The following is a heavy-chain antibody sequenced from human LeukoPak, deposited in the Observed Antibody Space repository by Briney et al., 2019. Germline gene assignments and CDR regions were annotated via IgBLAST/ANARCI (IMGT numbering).Heavy chain of an antibody. CDR1: GGSISSGSYY. J-gene: IGHJ4*02. CDR3: ARATYYYDSSGYYYLNQDY. D-gene: IGHD3-22*01. V-gene: IGHV4-61*02. Sequence: PSETLSLTCTVSGGSISSGSYYWSWIRQPAGKGLEWIGRIYTSGSTNYNPSLKSRVTISVDTSKNQFSLKLSSVTAADTAVYYCARATYYYDSSGYYYLNQDYWGQGTLVTVPS. CDR2: IYTSGST.